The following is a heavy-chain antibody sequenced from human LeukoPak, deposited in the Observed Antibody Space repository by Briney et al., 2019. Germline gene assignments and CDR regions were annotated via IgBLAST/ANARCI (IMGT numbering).Heavy chain of an antibody. CDR2: IYSGDRT. J-gene: IGHJ4*02. V-gene: IGHV3-53*01. D-gene: IGHD4-23*01. CDR1: GFTVSSNY. CDR3: ARDPVADRYGGNPPRWFDY. Sequence: PGGSLRLSCAASGFTVSSNYMSWVRQAPGKGLEWVSLIYSGDRTYYADSVKGRFTISRDNAKNSLYLQMNSLRAEDTAVYYCARDPVADRYGGNPPRWFDYWGQGTLVTVSS.